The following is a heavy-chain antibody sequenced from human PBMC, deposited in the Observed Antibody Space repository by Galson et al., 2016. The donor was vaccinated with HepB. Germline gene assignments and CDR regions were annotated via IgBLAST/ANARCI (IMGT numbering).Heavy chain of an antibody. CDR1: GYTLKEVS. CDR2: FDPEDNKT. V-gene: IGHV1-24*01. D-gene: IGHD2-15*01. CDR3: VTDPGNYCSVSTCAGDY. Sequence: SVKVSCKVSGYTLKEVSIQWVRQAPGKGLEWMGGFDPEDNKTIYAQKFQGRVTVTEDTSADTAYLELNSLTPEDTAVYYCVTDPGNYCSVSTCAGDYWGQGTLITVSS. J-gene: IGHJ4*02.